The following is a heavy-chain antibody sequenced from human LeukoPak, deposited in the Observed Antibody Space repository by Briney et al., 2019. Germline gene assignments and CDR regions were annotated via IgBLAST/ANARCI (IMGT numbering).Heavy chain of an antibody. CDR2: INPNSGGT. CDR3: ARGSTTKAVPPNY. V-gene: IGHV1-2*02. Sequence: GASVKVSCKASGYTFTGYYMHWVRQAPGQGLEWMGWINPNSGGTNYAQKFQGRVTMTRDTSISTAYMELSRLRSDDTAVYYCARGSTTKAVPPNYWGQGTLVTVSS. CDR1: GYTFTGYY. J-gene: IGHJ4*02. D-gene: IGHD5/OR15-5a*01.